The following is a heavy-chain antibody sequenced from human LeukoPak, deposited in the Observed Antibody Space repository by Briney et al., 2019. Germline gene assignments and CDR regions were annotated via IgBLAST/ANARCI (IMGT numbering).Heavy chain of an antibody. V-gene: IGHV3-7*01. CDR1: GFTFSSYW. CDR3: VRDSGSRSSGIFDY. D-gene: IGHD6-6*01. J-gene: IGHJ4*02. Sequence: GGSLRLSCAASGFTFSSYWMSWVRQAPGKGLEWVANIKQDGSEKYYVDSVKGRFTISRDNARNSVSLLINSLRVDDTAVYYCVRDSGSRSSGIFDYWGQGALVTVSS. CDR2: IKQDGSEK.